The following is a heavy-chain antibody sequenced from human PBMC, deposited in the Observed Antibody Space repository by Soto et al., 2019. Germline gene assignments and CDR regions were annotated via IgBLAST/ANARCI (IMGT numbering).Heavy chain of an antibody. CDR3: ARVWGNILVLRFLRYYYGMDV. V-gene: IGHV4-39*07. J-gene: IGHJ6*02. CDR1: DDSINSDKYY. Sequence: SETLSLTCSVSDDSINSDKYYWGWIRQPPGKGLEWIGSIYHSGSTYYNPSLKSRVTISVDTSKNQFSLKLSSVTAADTAVYYCARVWGNILVLRFLRYYYGMDVWGQGTTVTVSS. D-gene: IGHD3-3*01. CDR2: IYHSGST.